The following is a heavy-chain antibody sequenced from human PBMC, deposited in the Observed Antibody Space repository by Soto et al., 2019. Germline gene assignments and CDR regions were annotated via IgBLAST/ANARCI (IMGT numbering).Heavy chain of an antibody. J-gene: IGHJ4*02. CDR3: ATGSIEYSASVDH. CDR2: ISARGGSL. V-gene: IGHV3-23*01. Sequence: EVQLLESGGGLVQPGGSLRLACTASGFSFSSYAMVWGRQAPGKGLEWVSVISARGGSLYFADSVKGRFTISRDNSKNVLSLEMNNLRAEHTAIYFCATGSIEYSASVDHWAQGTLVLVSS. CDR1: GFSFSSYA. D-gene: IGHD5-12*01.